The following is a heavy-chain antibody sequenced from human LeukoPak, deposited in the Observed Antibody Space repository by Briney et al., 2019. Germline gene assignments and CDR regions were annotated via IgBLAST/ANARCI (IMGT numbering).Heavy chain of an antibody. V-gene: IGHV4-39*07. CDR2: IYYSGST. CDR1: GGSISSSYYY. D-gene: IGHD3-10*01. J-gene: IGHJ4*02. CDR3: AGGLKIYGSGYYFTY. Sequence: SETLSLTCTVSGGSISSSYYYWGWIRQPPGKGLEWIGSIYYSGSTYYNPSLKSRVTISADTSKDQFSLKLTSVTAADSAVYYCAGGLKIYGSGYYFTYWGRGTLVTVSS.